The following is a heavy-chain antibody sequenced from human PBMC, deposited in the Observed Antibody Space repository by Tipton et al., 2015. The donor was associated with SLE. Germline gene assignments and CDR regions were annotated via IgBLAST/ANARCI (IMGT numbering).Heavy chain of an antibody. Sequence: TLSLTCTVSGGSISSTSYYWTWIRQPAGKGLEWIGHIYTSGSTNYNPSLKSRVTISVDTSKNQFSLKLSSVTAADTAVYYCASILLGQFDYWGQGTLVTASS. CDR2: IYTSGST. CDR3: ASILLGQFDY. V-gene: IGHV4-61*09. CDR1: GGSISSTSYY. D-gene: IGHD2/OR15-2a*01. J-gene: IGHJ4*02.